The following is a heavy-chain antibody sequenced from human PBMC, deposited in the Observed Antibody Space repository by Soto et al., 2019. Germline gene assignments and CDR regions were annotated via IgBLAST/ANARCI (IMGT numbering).Heavy chain of an antibody. CDR1: GDSISSSSSY. D-gene: IGHD3-9*01. CDR2: IYYGGST. V-gene: IGHV4-39*01. Sequence: SETLSLTCTVSGDSISSSSSYWGWIRQPPGKGLEWIGSIYYGGSTYYNPSLKSRVTISVDTSKNQFSLRLSSVTAADTAVYYCARWVFSYYYGMDVWGQGTTVTVSS. J-gene: IGHJ6*02. CDR3: ARWVFSYYYGMDV.